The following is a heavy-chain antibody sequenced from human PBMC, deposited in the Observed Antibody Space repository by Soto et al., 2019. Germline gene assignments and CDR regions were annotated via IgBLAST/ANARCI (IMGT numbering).Heavy chain of an antibody. CDR1: GFTFRRYA. CDR3: AKGGGYDWNYWRVDY. D-gene: IGHD1-7*01. V-gene: IGHV3-23*01. J-gene: IGHJ4*02. CDR2: ISSSGGST. Sequence: EVQLLESGGGLVQPGGSLRLSCAASGFTFRRYAMSWVRQAPGKGLEWVSGISSSGGSTYYEYSVKGRFTISRDNSKNTLYLQMNSLRAEDTAVYHCAKGGGYDWNYWRVDYWGQGTLVTVSS.